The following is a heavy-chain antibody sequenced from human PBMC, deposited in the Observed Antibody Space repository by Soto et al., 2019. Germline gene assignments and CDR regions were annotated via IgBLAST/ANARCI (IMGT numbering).Heavy chain of an antibody. V-gene: IGHV3-23*01. Sequence: EVQLLQSGGGWLQPGGSLRLSCAASGFTFSKYAMAWVRQAPGKGLEWVSSISGSGVIKYYADSVKGRFTISRDNSNNTLSVQMNSLRVEDTAIYYCAKDLTSMVCVVLPPPWGQGILVTVSS. D-gene: IGHD3-10*01. J-gene: IGHJ5*02. CDR3: AKDLTSMVCVVLPPP. CDR1: GFTFSKYA. CDR2: ISGSGVIK.